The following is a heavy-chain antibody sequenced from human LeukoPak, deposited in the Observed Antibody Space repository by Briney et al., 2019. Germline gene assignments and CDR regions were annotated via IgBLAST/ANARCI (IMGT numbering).Heavy chain of an antibody. CDR3: ARGYVMVDY. CDR2: IQNSGST. D-gene: IGHD2-15*01. CDR1: GGSISSYY. J-gene: IGHJ4*02. V-gene: IGHV4-59*01. Sequence: PSETLSLTCTVSGGSISSYYWSWLRQAPGKGLEWIGYIQNSGSTNYNPSLKSRVTISVDTSRNQFSLRLSSVTAADTAVYYCARGYVMVDYWGQGTLVTVSS.